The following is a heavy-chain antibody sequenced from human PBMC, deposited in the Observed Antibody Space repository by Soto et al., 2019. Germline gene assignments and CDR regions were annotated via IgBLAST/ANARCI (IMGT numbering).Heavy chain of an antibody. CDR1: GGTFSSYA. CDR2: IIPIFGTA. CDR3: ARVGYGSGSYYSRYFDY. V-gene: IGHV1-69*13. Sequence: ASVKVSCKASGGTFSSYAISWVRQAPGQGLEWMGGIIPIFGTANYAQKFQGRVTITADESTSTAYMELSSLRSEDTAVYYCARVGYGSGSYYSRYFDYWGQGTLVTVSS. J-gene: IGHJ4*02. D-gene: IGHD3-10*01.